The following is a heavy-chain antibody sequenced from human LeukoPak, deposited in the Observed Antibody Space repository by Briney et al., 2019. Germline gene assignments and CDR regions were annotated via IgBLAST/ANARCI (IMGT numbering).Heavy chain of an antibody. CDR2: IYYSGRT. D-gene: IGHD2-2*02. J-gene: IGHJ4*02. CDR3: ARSWAPGYCSSTTCYNFDY. Sequence: SETLSLTCTVSGGSVSTSHYYWGWIRQPPGKGLEWIGYIYYSGRTYYNPPLKSRVTISVDTSKNEFSLKLSSVTAADTAVYYCARSWAPGYCSSTTCYNFDYWGQGTLVTVSS. CDR1: GGSVSTSHYY. V-gene: IGHV4-39*01.